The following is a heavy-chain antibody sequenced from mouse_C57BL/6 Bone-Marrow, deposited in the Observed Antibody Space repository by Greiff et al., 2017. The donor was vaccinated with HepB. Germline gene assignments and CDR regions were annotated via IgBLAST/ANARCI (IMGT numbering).Heavy chain of an antibody. CDR3: ARGGDRWLLSPDY. CDR2: INPGSGGT. J-gene: IGHJ2*01. D-gene: IGHD2-3*01. V-gene: IGHV1-54*01. CDR1: GYAFTNYL. Sequence: QVQLQQSGAELVRPGTSVKVSCKASGYAFTNYLIEWVKQRPGQGLEWIGVINPGSGGTNYNEKFKGKATLTADKSSSTAYMQLSSLTSEDSAVYFCARGGDRWLLSPDYWGQGTTLTVSS.